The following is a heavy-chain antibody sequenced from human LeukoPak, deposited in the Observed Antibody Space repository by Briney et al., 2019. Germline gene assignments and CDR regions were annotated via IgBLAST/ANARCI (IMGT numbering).Heavy chain of an antibody. J-gene: IGHJ3*02. CDR3: ARGADNSSGWYGGDDAFDI. CDR2: LYYNGRT. D-gene: IGHD6-19*01. V-gene: IGHV4-59*01. CDR1: GGSISTYY. Sequence: PSETPSLTCTVSGGSISTYYWSWIRQPPGKGLEWIGYLYYNGRTNYNPSLKSRVTLSLDTSKNQFSLKLSSVTAADTAVYYCARGADNSSGWYGGDDAFDIWGQGTMVTVSS.